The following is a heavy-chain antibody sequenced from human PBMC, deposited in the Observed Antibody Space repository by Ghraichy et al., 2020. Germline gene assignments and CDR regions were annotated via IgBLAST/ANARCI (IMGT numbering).Heavy chain of an antibody. D-gene: IGHD1-26*01. CDR3: AKDNQWELLGGLNY. CDR2: ISWNSGSI. V-gene: IGHV3-9*01. J-gene: IGHJ4*02. CDR1: GFTFDNYA. Sequence: SLNISCAASGFTFDNYAMHWVRQAPGKGLEWVSGISWNSGSIGYADSVKGRFTISRDNAKNSLYLQMNSLRAEDTALYYCAKDNQWELLGGLNYWGQGTLVTVSS.